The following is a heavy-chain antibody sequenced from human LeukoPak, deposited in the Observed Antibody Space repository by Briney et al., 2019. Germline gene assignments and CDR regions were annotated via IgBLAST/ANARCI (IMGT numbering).Heavy chain of an antibody. CDR1: GYTFTSYG. V-gene: IGHV1-18*01. CDR2: ISTYNGNT. CDR3: ARDMTYYYASGTSYGMDV. J-gene: IGHJ6*02. Sequence: ASVKVSCKASGYTFTSYGISWVRQAPGQGLEWMGWISTYNGNTNYAQKLQGRVTTTTDTSTSTAYMELRSLRSDDTAVHYCARDMTYYYASGTSYGMDVWGQGTTVTVSS. D-gene: IGHD3-10*01.